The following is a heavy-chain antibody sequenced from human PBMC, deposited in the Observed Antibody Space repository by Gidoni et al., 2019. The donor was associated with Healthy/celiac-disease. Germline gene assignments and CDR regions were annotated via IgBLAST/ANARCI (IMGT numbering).Heavy chain of an antibody. CDR2: IYYSGST. Sequence: KGLEWIGYIYYSGSTNYNPSLKSRVTISVDTSKNQFSLKLSSVTAADTAVYYCAREGYGYFVDAFDIWGQGTMVTVSS. V-gene: IGHV4-59*01. J-gene: IGHJ3*02. D-gene: IGHD5-18*01. CDR3: AREGYGYFVDAFDI.